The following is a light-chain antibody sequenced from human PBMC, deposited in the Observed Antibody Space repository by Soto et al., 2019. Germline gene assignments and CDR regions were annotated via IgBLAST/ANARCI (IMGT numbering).Light chain of an antibody. CDR1: SGDVGANNY. CDR2: DVY. J-gene: IGLJ1*01. Sequence: QSALTQPASVSGSPGQSITISCTGTSGDVGANNYVSWYQQHPGEATKLMIYDVYYRPSGVSNRFSGSKSGNTASLTISGLQAEDEGDYYCSSYTSTHIFVFGTGTKLTVL. CDR3: SSYTSTHIFV. V-gene: IGLV2-14*01.